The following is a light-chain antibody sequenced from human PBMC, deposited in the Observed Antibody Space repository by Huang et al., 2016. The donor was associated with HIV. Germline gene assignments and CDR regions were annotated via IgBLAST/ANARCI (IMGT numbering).Light chain of an antibody. Sequence: DVVMTQSPLSLPVPPGEPASISCRSSQSLRHRNGLNYLDWYLQKPGQSPQLLIHLGSSRASGVPDRFSGGGSGTDFSLNISSVEAEDAGIYYCMEALQTPYTFGQGTKLEIK. CDR2: LGS. CDR3: MEALQTPYT. V-gene: IGKV2-28*01. J-gene: IGKJ2*01. CDR1: QSLRHRNGLNY.